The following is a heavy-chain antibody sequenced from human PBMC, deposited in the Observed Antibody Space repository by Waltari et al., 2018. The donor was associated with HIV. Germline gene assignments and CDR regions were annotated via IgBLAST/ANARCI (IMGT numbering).Heavy chain of an antibody. CDR2: VRYDGSHD. CDR1: GLTPQITN. J-gene: IGHJ3*01. Sequence: QVHLVESGGAVVQPGGSIGSSSPASGLTPQITNLHWVRQAPGRGLEWVAGVRYDGSHDYYGDSVKGRFTISRDNSKNAIFVEMTILRLEDTAKYYCAKDGAPGRDAIFDSWGQGTLVTV. D-gene: IGHD1-26*01. V-gene: IGHV3-30*02. CDR3: AKDGAPGRDAIFDS.